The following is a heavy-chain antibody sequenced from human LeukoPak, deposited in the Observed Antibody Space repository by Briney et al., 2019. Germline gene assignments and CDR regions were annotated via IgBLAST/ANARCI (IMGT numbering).Heavy chain of an antibody. V-gene: IGHV3-23*01. CDR2: ISVSGGSE. D-gene: IGHD3-22*01. CDR1: GFTFSTYW. Sequence: GGSLRLSCAASGFTFSTYWMSWVRQAPGKGLEWVSGISVSGGSEYYADSVKGRFSVSRDNSKHTVYLQMNSLRAEDTAVYFCASHAHDYDSSGYFDSWGQGALVTVSS. J-gene: IGHJ4*02. CDR3: ASHAHDYDSSGYFDS.